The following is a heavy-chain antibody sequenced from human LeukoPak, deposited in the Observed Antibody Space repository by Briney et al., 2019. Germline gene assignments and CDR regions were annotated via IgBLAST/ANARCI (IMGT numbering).Heavy chain of an antibody. V-gene: IGHV1-18*01. CDR1: GYTFTSYG. J-gene: IGHJ4*02. Sequence: ASVKVSCKASGYTFTSYGISWVRRAPGQGLEWMGWISAYNGNTNYAQKLQVRVTMTTDTPTSTAYMERRSLRSDDTAVYYCARNFDCWGQGTLVTVSS. CDR2: ISAYNGNT. CDR3: ARNFDC.